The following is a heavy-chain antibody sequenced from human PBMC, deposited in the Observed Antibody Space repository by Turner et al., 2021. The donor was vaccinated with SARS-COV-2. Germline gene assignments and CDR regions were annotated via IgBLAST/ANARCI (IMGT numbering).Heavy chain of an antibody. CDR3: ARDLMEVGGMDV. Sequence: ELQLVECGGGLIQRGGSLRLSCAASGLTVSSNYMSWVRQAAGKGLEWVSVNYSGGSKYYADSEKRRFTISRDNTKNTLYLQMNRLRAEDTAVYYCARDLMEVGGMDVWGQGTTVTVSS. J-gene: IGHJ6*02. V-gene: IGHV3-53*01. CDR1: GLTVSSNY. CDR2: NYSGGSK. D-gene: IGHD3-3*01.